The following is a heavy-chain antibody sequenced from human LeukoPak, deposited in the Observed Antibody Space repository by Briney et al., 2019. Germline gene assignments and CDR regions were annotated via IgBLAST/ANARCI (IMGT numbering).Heavy chain of an antibody. CDR1: GGSLSSISYY. CDR3: ARRVPYFDY. Sequence: SETLSLTCTLSGGSLSSISYYWGWIRQPPGKGLEWIGSMYYSGRTYYNPSLKSRVTIHVATSQNQFSLNLSSVTAADPAVYYCARRVPYFDYWGQGTLVSVSS. D-gene: IGHD4/OR15-4a*01. V-gene: IGHV4-39*01. CDR2: MYYSGRT. J-gene: IGHJ4*02.